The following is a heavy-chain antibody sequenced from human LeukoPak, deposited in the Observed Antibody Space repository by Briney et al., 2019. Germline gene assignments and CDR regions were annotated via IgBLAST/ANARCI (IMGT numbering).Heavy chain of an antibody. V-gene: IGHV3-7*01. J-gene: IGHJ6*03. Sequence: PGGSLRLSCAASGFTFSSYWMSWVRQAPGKGLEWVANIKQDGSEKYYVDSVKGRFTISRDNAKNSLYLQMNSLRAEDTAVYYCAREYSDILTGYYTYYYYYYMDVWGKGTTVTVSS. CDR1: GFTFSSYW. D-gene: IGHD3-9*01. CDR2: IKQDGSEK. CDR3: AREYSDILTGYYTYYYYYYMDV.